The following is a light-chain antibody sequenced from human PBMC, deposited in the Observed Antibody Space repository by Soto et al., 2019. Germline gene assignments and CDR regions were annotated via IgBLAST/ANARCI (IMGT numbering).Light chain of an antibody. CDR3: LQHNTYPLT. CDR1: QGIRND. J-gene: IGKJ4*01. CDR2: AAS. V-gene: IGKV1-17*01. Sequence: DIQMTQSPSSLSASVGDRVTITCRASQGIRNDLGWYQQKRGKAPKRLIYAASSLQSRVPSRFSGSGFRTEVPLAIRRLQPEDFATYSCLQHNTYPLTFGGGTEVQI.